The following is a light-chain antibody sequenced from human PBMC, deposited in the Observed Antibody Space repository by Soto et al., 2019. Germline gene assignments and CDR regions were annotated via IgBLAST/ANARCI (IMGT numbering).Light chain of an antibody. CDR3: QQYNTYYRT. Sequence: DIQMTQSPSTLSAFVGDRVTITCRASQSISRGLAWYQQKPGKAPKLLIYDASSLESGVPARFSGSGSGTAFTHTIKDLPPNDFATYYCQQYNTYYRTLGKGTKVEIK. CDR2: DAS. J-gene: IGKJ1*01. CDR1: QSISRG. V-gene: IGKV1-5*01.